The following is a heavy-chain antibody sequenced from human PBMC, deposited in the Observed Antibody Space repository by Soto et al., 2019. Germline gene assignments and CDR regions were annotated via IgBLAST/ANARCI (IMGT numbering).Heavy chain of an antibody. CDR2: IYYSGST. Sequence: QVQLQESGPGLVKPSETLSLTCTVSGGSISSYYWSWIRQPPGKGLEWIGYIYYSGSTNYNPSLKGPVTTSVDTSKNQFSLKLSSVTAADTAVYYCARRYGGTFDYWGQGTLVTVSS. J-gene: IGHJ4*02. CDR3: ARRYGGTFDY. CDR1: GGSISSYY. D-gene: IGHD2-15*01. V-gene: IGHV4-59*08.